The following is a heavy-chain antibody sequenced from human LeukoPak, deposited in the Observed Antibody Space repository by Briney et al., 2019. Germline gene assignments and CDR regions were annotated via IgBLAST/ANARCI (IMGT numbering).Heavy chain of an antibody. Sequence: SETLSLTCTVSGGSISSGSYYWSWIRQPAGKGLEWIGRIYTNGSTNYNPSLQSRLTITVGTSKNQFSLKLTSGTGAHPAWYFCVREPDFWSSYYNGGGDYWGQGTLVTVSS. D-gene: IGHD3-3*01. J-gene: IGHJ4*02. CDR2: IYTNGST. CDR1: GGSISSGSYY. CDR3: VREPDFWSSYYNGGGDY. V-gene: IGHV4-61*02.